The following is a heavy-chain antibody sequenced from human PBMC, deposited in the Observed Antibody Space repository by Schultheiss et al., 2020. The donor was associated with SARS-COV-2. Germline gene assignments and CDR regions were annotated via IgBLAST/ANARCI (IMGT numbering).Heavy chain of an antibody. Sequence: ASVKVSCKPSGYTFTSHGISWVRQAPGQGFEWMGWISGYNGYTDYAQKLQGRDTITADESTSTAYRERSSLRAEDTAVYYCAKDAQTAMVSYYYGMDVWGQGTTVTVSS. D-gene: IGHD5-18*01. CDR2: ISGYNGYT. J-gene: IGHJ6*02. CDR3: AKDAQTAMVSYYYGMDV. V-gene: IGHV1-18*04. CDR1: GYTFTSHG.